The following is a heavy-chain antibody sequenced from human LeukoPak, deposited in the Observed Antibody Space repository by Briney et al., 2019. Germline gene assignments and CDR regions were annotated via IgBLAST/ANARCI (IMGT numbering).Heavy chain of an antibody. D-gene: IGHD3-3*02. CDR1: GFTFSSYE. CDR3: ARPRQTMASFIF. J-gene: IGHJ4*02. V-gene: IGHV3-48*03. Sequence: GGSLRLSCAASGFTFSSYEMNWVRQAQGKGLEWVSYISSSGSTIYYADSVKGRFTISRDNAKNSLYLQMNSLRAEDTAVYYCARPRQTMASFIFWGQGTLVTVSS. CDR2: ISSSGSTI.